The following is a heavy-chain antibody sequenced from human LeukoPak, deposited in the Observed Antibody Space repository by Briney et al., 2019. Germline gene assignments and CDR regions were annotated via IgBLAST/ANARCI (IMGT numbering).Heavy chain of an antibody. Sequence: GGSLRLSCAASGFTFSSYAMSWVRQAPGRGLEWVSAISGSGGSTYYADSVKGRFTISRDNSKNTLYLQMNSLRAEDTAVYYCAKDSLNCSSTSCYFNWGQGTLVTVSS. D-gene: IGHD2-2*01. CDR1: GFTFSSYA. V-gene: IGHV3-23*01. CDR3: AKDSLNCSSTSCYFN. J-gene: IGHJ4*02. CDR2: ISGSGGST.